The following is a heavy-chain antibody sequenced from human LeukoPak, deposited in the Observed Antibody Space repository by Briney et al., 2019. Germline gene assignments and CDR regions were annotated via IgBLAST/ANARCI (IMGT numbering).Heavy chain of an antibody. D-gene: IGHD2-2*01. Sequence: SETLSLTCAVYGGSFSGYYWSWIRQPPGKGLEWIGEINHSGSTNYNPSLKSRVTISVDTSKNQFSLKLSSVTAADTAVYYCAIQDIVVVSAAIVDYWGQGTLVTVSS. CDR3: AIQDIVVVSAAIVDY. V-gene: IGHV4-34*01. J-gene: IGHJ4*02. CDR2: INHSGST. CDR1: GGSFSGYY.